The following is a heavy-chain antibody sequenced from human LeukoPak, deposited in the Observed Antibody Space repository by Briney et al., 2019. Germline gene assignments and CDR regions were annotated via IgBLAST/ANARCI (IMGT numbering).Heavy chain of an antibody. J-gene: IGHJ3*02. CDR1: GGSLTNYY. CDR3: AREEDFWGGAFDI. V-gene: IGHV4-59*01. CDR2: IYYTGST. Sequence: SETLSLTCTVSGGSLTNYYWSWIRQPPGKGLEWFGNIYYTGSTNYNPSLKSRVTISVDTSKNQFSLKLSSVTAADTAVYYCAREEDFWGGAFDIWGQGTMVTVSS. D-gene: IGHD3-3*01.